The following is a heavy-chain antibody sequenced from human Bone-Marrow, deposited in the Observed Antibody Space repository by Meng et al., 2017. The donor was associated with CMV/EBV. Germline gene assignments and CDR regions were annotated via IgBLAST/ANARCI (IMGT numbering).Heavy chain of an antibody. J-gene: IGHJ3*02. CDR1: GFTFSDYY. CDR3: AREGIVVVPAANDAFDI. V-gene: IGHV4-38-2*02. CDR2: IYYSGST. Sequence: GSLRLSCAASGFTFSDYYMSWIRQPPGKGLEWIGSIYYSGSTYYNPSLKSRVTISVDTSKNQFSLKLSSVTAADTAVYYCAREGIVVVPAANDAFDIWGQGTMVTVSS. D-gene: IGHD2-2*01.